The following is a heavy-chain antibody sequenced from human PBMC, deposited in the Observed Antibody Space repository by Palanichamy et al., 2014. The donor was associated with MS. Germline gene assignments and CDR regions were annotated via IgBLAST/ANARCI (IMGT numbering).Heavy chain of an antibody. D-gene: IGHD5-12*01. V-gene: IGHV4-34*01. Sequence: GWIGEINHSGSTNYNPSLKSRVTISVDTSKNQFSLKLSSVTAADTAVYYCARGRGGYEPWGQGTLVTVSS. CDR3: ARGRGGYEP. CDR2: INHSGST. J-gene: IGHJ5*02.